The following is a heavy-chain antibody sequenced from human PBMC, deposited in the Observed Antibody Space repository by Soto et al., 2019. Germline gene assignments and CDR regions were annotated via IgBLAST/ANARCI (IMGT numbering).Heavy chain of an antibody. CDR3: ARYLDGNAFDI. D-gene: IGHD3-9*01. V-gene: IGHV6-1*01. J-gene: IGHJ3*02. CDR1: GDSVSSNSAA. CDR2: TYHRSKWYN. Sequence: PSQTLSLTCAISGDSVSSNSAACNWIRQSPSRGLEWVGRTYHRSKWYNDYAVSVKSRITINRDTSKNQFSLQLISVTPDDTAVYYCARYLDGNAFDIWGQGTMVTVSS.